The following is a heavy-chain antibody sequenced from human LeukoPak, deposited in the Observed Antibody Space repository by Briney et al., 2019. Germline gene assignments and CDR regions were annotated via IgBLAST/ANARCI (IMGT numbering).Heavy chain of an antibody. CDR1: GGTFSSYA. J-gene: IGHJ4*02. D-gene: IGHD2-15*01. CDR2: IIPIFGTA. CDR3: ARGNRVVAATFIDY. Sequence: ASVKVSCKASGGTFSSYAISWVRQAPGQGLEWMGGIIPIFGTANYAQKFQGRVTITADESTSTAYMELSSLRSDDTAVYYCARGNRVVAATFIDYWGQGTLVTVSS. V-gene: IGHV1-69*13.